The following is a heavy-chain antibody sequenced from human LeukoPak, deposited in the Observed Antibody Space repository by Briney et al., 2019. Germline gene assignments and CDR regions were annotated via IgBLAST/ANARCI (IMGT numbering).Heavy chain of an antibody. CDR3: ARDDSHGYHFFDS. Sequence: GGSLRLSCAASGFTFSSYSMNWIRQAPRKGLEWVSSISGSGEFIYYGDSVKGRVTISRDNGKNSLYLQMNSVRPEDMAVYYCARDDSHGYHFFDSWGRGTLVTVSS. CDR2: ISGSGEFI. CDR1: GFTFSSYS. J-gene: IGHJ4*02. V-gene: IGHV3-21*01. D-gene: IGHD3-22*01.